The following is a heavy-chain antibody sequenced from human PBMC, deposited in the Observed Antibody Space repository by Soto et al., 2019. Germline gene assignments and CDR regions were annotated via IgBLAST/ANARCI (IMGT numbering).Heavy chain of an antibody. J-gene: IGHJ4*02. D-gene: IGHD6-13*01. CDR3: AKDTYSSSWYAFDY. V-gene: IGHV3-30*18. CDR1: GFTFSSYG. CDR2: ISYDGSNK. Sequence: QVQLVESGGGVVQPGRSLRLSCAASGFTFSSYGMHWVRQAPGKGLEWVAVISYDGSNKYYADSVKGRFTISRDNSKYALYLQMNSLRAEDTAVYYCAKDTYSSSWYAFDYWGQGTLVTVSS.